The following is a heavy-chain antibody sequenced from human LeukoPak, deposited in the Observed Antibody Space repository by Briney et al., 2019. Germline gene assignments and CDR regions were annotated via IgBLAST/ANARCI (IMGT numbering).Heavy chain of an antibody. CDR3: VKTGSGWYGDY. Sequence: GGSLRLSCAASGCSFSAYAMYWVRQAPGKGPEWVALIRYDGINKYYGDSVKGRFTISRDNSKNMLYLQMNSLRAEDTAVYYCVKTGSGWYGDYWGQGARVTVSS. D-gene: IGHD6-13*01. J-gene: IGHJ4*02. CDR2: IRYDGINK. CDR1: GCSFSAYA. V-gene: IGHV3-30*02.